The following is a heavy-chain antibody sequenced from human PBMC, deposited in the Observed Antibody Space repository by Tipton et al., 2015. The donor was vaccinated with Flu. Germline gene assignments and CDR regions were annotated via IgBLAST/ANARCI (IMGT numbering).Heavy chain of an antibody. V-gene: IGHV3-53*01. CDR2: IYSDGST. CDR1: GFTVSSNY. CDR3: ARGQGANP. Sequence: SLRLSCAASGFTVSSNYMSWVRQAPGKGLEWVSVIYSDGSTYYVDPVKGRFTVSRDNSKNMLSLQMNSLRAEDTAVYYCARGQGANPWGQGTLVTVSS. J-gene: IGHJ5*02.